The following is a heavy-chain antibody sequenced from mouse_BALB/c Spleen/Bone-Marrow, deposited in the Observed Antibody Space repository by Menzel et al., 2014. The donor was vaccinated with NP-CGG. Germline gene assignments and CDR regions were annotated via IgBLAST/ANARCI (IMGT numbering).Heavy chain of an antibody. J-gene: IGHJ4*01. CDR1: GFTFTSYW. CDR3: ARDGSYRCAMDY. CDR2: INPSNGRT. V-gene: IGHV1S81*02. D-gene: IGHD1-1*02. Sequence: QVQLQQSGAELVKPGASVKLSCMASGFTFTSYWIHWVKQRPGQGPEWIGEINPSNGRTNYNEKFKSKATLTEDKSSSTAYMNLSSLTSEDSAVDYCARDGSYRCAMDYWGQGTSVTVSS.